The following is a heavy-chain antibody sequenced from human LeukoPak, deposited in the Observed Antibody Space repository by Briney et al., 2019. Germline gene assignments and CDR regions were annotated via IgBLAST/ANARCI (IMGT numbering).Heavy chain of an antibody. Sequence: SETLSLTCTVSDGSINTPNYYWGWIRQPPGKGLEWIGNIFYRGSTYYGPSLKSRVTISLDTSKNQFSLKLSSVTAADTAVYYCARGYCSGGSCYSSYYYSYMDVWGKGTTVTVSS. V-gene: IGHV4-39*07. CDR1: DGSINTPNYY. CDR2: IFYRGST. CDR3: ARGYCSGGSCYSSYYYSYMDV. J-gene: IGHJ6*03. D-gene: IGHD2-15*01.